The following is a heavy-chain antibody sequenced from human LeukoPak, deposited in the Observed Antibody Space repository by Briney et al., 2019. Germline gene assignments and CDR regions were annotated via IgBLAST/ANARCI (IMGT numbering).Heavy chain of an antibody. Sequence: SQTLSLTCTVSGGSISSGSYYWGWIRQPAGKGLEWIGRIYTSGSTNYNPSLKSRVTISVDTSKDQFSLKLSSVTAADTAVYYCARAQNYGGSYSFDYWGQGTLVTVSS. D-gene: IGHD1-26*01. V-gene: IGHV4-61*02. CDR3: ARAQNYGGSYSFDY. CDR1: GGSISSGSYY. J-gene: IGHJ4*02. CDR2: IYTSGST.